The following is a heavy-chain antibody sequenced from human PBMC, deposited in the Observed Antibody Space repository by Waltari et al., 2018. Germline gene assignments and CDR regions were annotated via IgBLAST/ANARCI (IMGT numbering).Heavy chain of an antibody. Sequence: QVQLVQSGAEVKKPGASVKVSCKASGYTFSNYGISWVRQVPGQGLAWMGWSSGYKGDTKYEQKFQGRVTMTTDTSTSTAYMEVRSLRSDDTAVYYCARGGFLKSIIIVVMDFDYWGQGTLVTVSS. V-gene: IGHV1-18*01. CDR3: ARGGFLKSIIIVVMDFDY. CDR2: SSGYKGDT. J-gene: IGHJ4*02. CDR1: GYTFSNYG. D-gene: IGHD3-22*01.